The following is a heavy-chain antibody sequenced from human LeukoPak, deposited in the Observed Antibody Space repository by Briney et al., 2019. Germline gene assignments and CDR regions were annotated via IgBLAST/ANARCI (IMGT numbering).Heavy chain of an antibody. CDR1: GGSISSYY. CDR3: AREDSSGYFPDY. CDR2: IYYSGNT. D-gene: IGHD3-22*01. J-gene: IGHJ4*02. Sequence: SETLSLTCTASGGSISSYYWSWIRQPPGKGLEWIGYIYYSGNTNYNPSLKSRVTISVDTSKNQFSLKLSSVTAADTAVYYCAREDSSGYFPDYWGQGTLVTVSS. V-gene: IGHV4-59*01.